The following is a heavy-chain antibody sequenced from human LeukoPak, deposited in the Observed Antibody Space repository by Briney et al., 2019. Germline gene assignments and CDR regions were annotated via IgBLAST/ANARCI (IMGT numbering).Heavy chain of an antibody. CDR3: ARATYYFGVDI. D-gene: IGHD3-10*01. CDR1: GGSISSYY. CDR2: IYYSGST. V-gene: IGHV4-59*01. J-gene: IGHJ3*02. Sequence: PSETLSLTCTVSGGSISSYYWSWTRQPPGKGLEWIGYIYYSGSTNYNPSLKSRVTISVDTSKNQFSLKLSSVTAADTAVYYCARATYYFGVDIWGQGTMVTVSS.